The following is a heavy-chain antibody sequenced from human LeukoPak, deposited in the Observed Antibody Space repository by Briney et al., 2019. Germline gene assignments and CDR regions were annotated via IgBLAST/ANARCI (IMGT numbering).Heavy chain of an antibody. CDR3: AKGDSTGYYYHYGYYFDY. Sequence: GGSLRLSCAASRFTFSNYGMHWVRQAPGKGLEWVAVISYDGSKKYYGDSVKGRFTISRDNSKNTVYLQMNSLRAEDTAVYYCAKGDSTGYYYHYGYYFDYWGQGTLVTVSS. CDR2: ISYDGSKK. CDR1: RFTFSNYG. D-gene: IGHD3-22*01. J-gene: IGHJ4*02. V-gene: IGHV3-30*18.